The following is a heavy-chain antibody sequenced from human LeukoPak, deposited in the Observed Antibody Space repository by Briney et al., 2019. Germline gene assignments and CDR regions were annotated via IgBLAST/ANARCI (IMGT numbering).Heavy chain of an antibody. Sequence: PGGSLRLSCAASGFTFSSYAMSWVRQAPGKGLEWVSSISSSSSYIYYADSVKGRFTISRDNAKNSLYLQMNSLRAEDTAVYYCARVDGQRLTGYRGFDPWGQGTLVTVSS. J-gene: IGHJ5*02. CDR2: ISSSSSYI. D-gene: IGHD3-9*01. CDR3: ARVDGQRLTGYRGFDP. CDR1: GFTFSSYA. V-gene: IGHV3-21*01.